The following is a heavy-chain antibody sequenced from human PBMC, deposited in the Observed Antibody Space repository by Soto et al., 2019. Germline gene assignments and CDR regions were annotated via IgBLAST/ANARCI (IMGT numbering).Heavy chain of an antibody. CDR1: GGSISSSSYY. J-gene: IGHJ4*02. CDR2: IYYSGST. CDR3: AGEVGATGEFDY. D-gene: IGHD1-26*01. Sequence: QLQLQESGPGLVKPSETLSLTCTVSGGSISSSSYYWGWIRQPPGKGLEWIGSIYYSGSTYYNPYLKSRVTISVDTSKNQFSLKRSAVTAADTAVYYCAGEVGATGEFDYWGQGTLVTVSS. V-gene: IGHV4-39*01.